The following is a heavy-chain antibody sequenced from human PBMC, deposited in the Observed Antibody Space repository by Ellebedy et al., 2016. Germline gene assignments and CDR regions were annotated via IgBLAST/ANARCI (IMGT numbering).Heavy chain of an antibody. CDR1: GFTFSSYA. J-gene: IGHJ4*02. Sequence: GGSLRLXCAASGFTFSSYAMHWVRQAPGKGLEWVAVISYDGSNKYYADSVKGRFTISRDNSKNTLYLQMNSLRAEDTAVYYCARDALQWLGLDYWGQGTLVTVSS. D-gene: IGHD6-19*01. V-gene: IGHV3-30-3*01. CDR2: ISYDGSNK. CDR3: ARDALQWLGLDY.